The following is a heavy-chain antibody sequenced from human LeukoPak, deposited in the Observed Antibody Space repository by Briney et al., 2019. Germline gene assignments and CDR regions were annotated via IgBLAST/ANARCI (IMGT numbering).Heavy chain of an antibody. CDR1: GYTFTSYD. CDR2: MNPNSGNT. CDR3: AREQAAAAPGAGEIYYYYGMDV. V-gene: IGHV1-8*01. J-gene: IGHJ6*02. D-gene: IGHD6-13*01. Sequence: GASVKVSCKASGYTFTSYDINWVRQATGQGLEWMGWMNPNSGNTGYAQKFQGRVTMTRNTSISTAYMELSSLRSEDTAVYYCAREQAAAAPGAGEIYYYYGMDVWGQGTTVTVSS.